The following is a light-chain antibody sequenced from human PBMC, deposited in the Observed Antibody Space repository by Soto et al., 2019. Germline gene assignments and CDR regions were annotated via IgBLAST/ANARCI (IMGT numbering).Light chain of an antibody. Sequence: DIQMTQSPSILSASVGDRVTITCRASQSISSWLAWFQQKPGKAPKLLMYKASSLESGVPSRFSGRGSGTEFTLTISSLQPDDFATYYCQQYNTYPWMFCQGTKVDIK. CDR1: QSISSW. V-gene: IGKV1-5*03. J-gene: IGKJ1*01. CDR3: QQYNTYPWM. CDR2: KAS.